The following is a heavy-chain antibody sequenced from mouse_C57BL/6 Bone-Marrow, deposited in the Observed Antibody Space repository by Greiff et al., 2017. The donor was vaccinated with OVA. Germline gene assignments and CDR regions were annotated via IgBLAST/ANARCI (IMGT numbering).Heavy chain of an antibody. D-gene: IGHD2-12*01. Sequence: VQLQQSVAELMKPGASVKFSCKATGYTFTGYCIQWVKQRPGHGLEWIGEIFPGSGSTNYNEKFKGKATFTAETSSNTAYMQLNSLTTEDSAIYDYAKNSGSYYDFDYWGQGTTLTVSS. CDR2: IFPGSGST. V-gene: IGHV1-9*01. CDR3: AKNSGSYYDFDY. J-gene: IGHJ2*01. CDR1: GYTFTGYC.